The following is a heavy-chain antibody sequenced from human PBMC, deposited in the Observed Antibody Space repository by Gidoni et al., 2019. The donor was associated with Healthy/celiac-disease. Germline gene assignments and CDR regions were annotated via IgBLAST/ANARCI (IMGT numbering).Heavy chain of an antibody. V-gene: IGHV3-23*01. J-gene: IGHJ4*02. CDR2: ISGSGGST. D-gene: IGHD6-19*01. Sequence: EVQLLESGGGLVQPGGSLRLSCAAAGFTFSSYDMSWVRQAPGKGLEWVSDISGSGGSTSYADPWKGRFTISRDNSKNTLYLQMNSLRAEDTAVYYCAKEDLALAGTSDYLGQGTLVTVSS. CDR3: AKEDLALAGTSDY. CDR1: GFTFSSYD.